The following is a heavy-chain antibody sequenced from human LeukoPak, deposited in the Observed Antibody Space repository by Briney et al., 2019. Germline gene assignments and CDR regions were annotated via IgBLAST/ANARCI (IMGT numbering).Heavy chain of an antibody. J-gene: IGHJ4*02. V-gene: IGHV3-53*01. Sequence: TGGSLRLSCAASGFTVSTNYMSWVRQAPGKGLEWVSVIYSGGSTYYADSVKGRFTISRENSKNTLYLQMNSLRAEDTAVYYCARERINSYGSPFGYWGQGTLVTVSS. CDR3: ARERINSYGSPFGY. CDR2: IYSGGST. D-gene: IGHD5-18*01. CDR1: GFTVSTNY.